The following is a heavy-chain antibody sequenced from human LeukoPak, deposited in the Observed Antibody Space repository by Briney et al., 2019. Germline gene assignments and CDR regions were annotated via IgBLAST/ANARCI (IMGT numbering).Heavy chain of an antibody. D-gene: IGHD2-2*01. J-gene: IGHJ6*02. V-gene: IGHV1-69*13. CDR3: ASQDIVVVPAASYHYYIDV. CDR1: GGTFSSYA. CDR2: IIPIFGTA. Sequence: ASVKVSCKASGGTFSSYAISWVRQAPGQGLEWMGGIIPIFGTANYAQKFQGRVTITADESTSTAYMELSSLRSEDTAVYYCASQDIVVVPAASYHYYIDVWGQGTTVTVSS.